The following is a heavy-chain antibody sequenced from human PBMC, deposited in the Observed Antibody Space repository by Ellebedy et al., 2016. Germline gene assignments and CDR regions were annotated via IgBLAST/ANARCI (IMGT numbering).Heavy chain of an antibody. CDR3: VSQDTAPKPY. Sequence: GESLKISXAASGFTFSSYGMHWVRQAPGKGLEWVAVISYDGSNKYYADSVKGRLTISRDNSKNTLYLQMNSLRAEDTAVYYCVSQDTAPKPYWGQGTLVTVSS. CDR2: ISYDGSNK. D-gene: IGHD5-18*01. J-gene: IGHJ4*02. CDR1: GFTFSSYG. V-gene: IGHV3-30*03.